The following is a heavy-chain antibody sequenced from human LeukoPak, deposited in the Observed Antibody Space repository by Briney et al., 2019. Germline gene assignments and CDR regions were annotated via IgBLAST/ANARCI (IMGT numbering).Heavy chain of an antibody. V-gene: IGHV1-2*02. CDR3: ARDYVGDNWFDP. J-gene: IGHJ5*02. CDR1: GYTLTELS. CDR2: ISPNSGGT. D-gene: IGHD3-16*01. Sequence: GASVKVSCKVSGYTLTELSMHWVRQAPGQGLEWMGWISPNSGGTNYAQKFQGRVTMTRDTPISTAYMELSRLRSDDTAVYYCARDYVGDNWFDPWGQGTLVTVSS.